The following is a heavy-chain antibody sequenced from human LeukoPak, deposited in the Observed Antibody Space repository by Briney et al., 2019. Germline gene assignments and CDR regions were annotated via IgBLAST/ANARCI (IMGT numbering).Heavy chain of an antibody. V-gene: IGHV4-39*01. CDR3: ARNGLGERKNYYYYYYMDV. D-gene: IGHD3-10*01. Sequence: SETLSLTCTVSGGSMTSPHHYWGWVRQTPGQGLQWIGNIYYNGNSNYNPSLKSRVSISVETSKNQFSLKLSSVTAADTAVYYCARNGLGERKNYYYYYYMDVWGKGTTVTISS. CDR2: IYYNGNS. J-gene: IGHJ6*03. CDR1: GGSMTSPHHY.